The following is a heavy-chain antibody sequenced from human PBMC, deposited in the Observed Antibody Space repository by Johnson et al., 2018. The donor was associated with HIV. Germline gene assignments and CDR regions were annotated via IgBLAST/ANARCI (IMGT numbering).Heavy chain of an antibody. D-gene: IGHD6-19*01. J-gene: IGHJ3*02. CDR2: ISYDGDNV. CDR1: GFTFSNSA. V-gene: IGHV3-30*14. Sequence: QMQLVESGGGVVQPGRALRLSCAASGFTFSNSAMHWVRQAPGKGLEWVAVISYDGDNVYYADSVKGRFTISRDNSKNTLYLQMNSLRAEDTAVYYCARVGGIAVAPNDAFDIWGQGTMVTVSS. CDR3: ARVGGIAVAPNDAFDI.